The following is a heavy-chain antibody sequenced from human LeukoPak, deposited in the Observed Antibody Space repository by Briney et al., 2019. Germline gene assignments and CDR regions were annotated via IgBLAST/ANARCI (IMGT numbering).Heavy chain of an antibody. J-gene: IGHJ4*02. CDR1: GFTFSSYA. Sequence: GGSLRLSCAAAGFTFSSYAMHWVRQAPGKGLEWVAVISYDGSNKYYADSVKGRFTISRDNFKNTLYLQMNSLRAEDTAVYYCARGGFGDIVVVVAAFDYWGQGTLVTVSS. D-gene: IGHD2-15*01. V-gene: IGHV3-30-3*01. CDR3: ARGGFGDIVVVVAAFDY. CDR2: ISYDGSNK.